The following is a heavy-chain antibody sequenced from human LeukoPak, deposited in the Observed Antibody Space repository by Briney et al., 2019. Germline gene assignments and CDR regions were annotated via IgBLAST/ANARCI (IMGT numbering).Heavy chain of an antibody. V-gene: IGHV1-2*02. CDR1: GYTLTGYY. CDR2: INPNSGGT. J-gene: IGHJ4*02. D-gene: IGHD1-26*01. CDR3: ARDPSGTTRDY. Sequence: EASVRVSYMASGYTLTGYYMHWVRQAPGQGLERMGWINPNSGGTNYAQKLQGRVTMTRDTSNSTDYMELSRLRSDDTAVYYCARDPSGTTRDYWGQGTLVTVSS.